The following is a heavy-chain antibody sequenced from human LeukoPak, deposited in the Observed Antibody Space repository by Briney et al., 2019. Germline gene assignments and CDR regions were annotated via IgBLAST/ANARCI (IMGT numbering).Heavy chain of an antibody. Sequence: PGGSLRLSCAASGFSFSSYNVNWVRQAPGKGPERVPYISSSSSTKYYADSVKGRFTISRDNAKNSLYLQMNSLRAEDTAVYYCAREEVYYDSSGYYLGYFDYWGQGTLVTVSS. CDR1: GFSFSSYN. J-gene: IGHJ4*02. CDR3: AREEVYYDSSGYYLGYFDY. D-gene: IGHD3-22*01. V-gene: IGHV3-48*04. CDR2: ISSSSSTK.